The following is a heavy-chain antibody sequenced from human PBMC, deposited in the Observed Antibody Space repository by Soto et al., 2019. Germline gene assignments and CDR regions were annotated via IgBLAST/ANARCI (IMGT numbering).Heavy chain of an antibody. CDR2: IYYSGST. CDR1: GGSISSGDYY. Sequence: SETLSLTCTVSGGSISSGDYYWSWIRQPPGKGLEWIGYIYYSGSTYYNPSLKSRVTISVDTSKNQFSLKLSSVTAADTAVYYCARVGGTHYYDSSGYYRPDVWGQGTTVTVSS. CDR3: ARVGGTHYYDSSGYYRPDV. J-gene: IGHJ6*02. V-gene: IGHV4-30-4*01. D-gene: IGHD3-22*01.